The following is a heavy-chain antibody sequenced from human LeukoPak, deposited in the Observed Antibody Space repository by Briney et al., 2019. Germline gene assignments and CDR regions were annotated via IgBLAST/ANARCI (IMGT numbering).Heavy chain of an antibody. D-gene: IGHD6-6*01. CDR2: IYTSGST. CDR3: ARVNEYSSSTNWFDP. Sequence: PSETLSLTCTVSGGSISSYYWSWIRQPARKGLEWIGRIYTSGSTNYNPSLKSRVTMSVDTSKNQFSLKLSSVTAADTAVYYCARVNEYSSSTNWFDPWGQGTLVTVSS. J-gene: IGHJ5*02. CDR1: GGSISSYY. V-gene: IGHV4-4*07.